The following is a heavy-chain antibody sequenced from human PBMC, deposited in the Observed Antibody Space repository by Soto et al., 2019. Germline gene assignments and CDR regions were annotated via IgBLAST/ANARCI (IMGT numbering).Heavy chain of an antibody. CDR1: GFTFSHHS. Sequence: GGSLRLSCSGSGFTFSHHSLYWVRQPPGKGLQCVSSISGSGGNIYYAESVKGRFTISRDNSKNMLYLQMTSLSSEDSAVYYCVKVSGYCTGGSCFSYFDYWGQGTPVTVSS. D-gene: IGHD2-15*01. CDR3: VKVSGYCTGGSCFSYFDY. J-gene: IGHJ4*02. CDR2: ISGSGGNI. V-gene: IGHV3-64D*06.